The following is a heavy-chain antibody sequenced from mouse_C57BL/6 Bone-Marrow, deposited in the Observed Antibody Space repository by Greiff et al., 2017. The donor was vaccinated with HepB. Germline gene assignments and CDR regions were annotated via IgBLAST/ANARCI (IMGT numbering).Heavy chain of an antibody. CDR2: IDPEDGDT. D-gene: IGHD1-1*01. CDR1: GFNIKDYY. V-gene: IGHV14-1*01. CDR3: YTWILRYPYCFDY. Sequence: VQLQQSGAELVRPGASVKLSCTASGFNIKDYYMHWVKQRPEQGLEGIGKIDPEDGDTEYAPKFQGKATMTADTSSNTAYLQLSSLTSENTAVYYCYTWILRYPYCFDYWGQGTTLTVSS. J-gene: IGHJ2*01.